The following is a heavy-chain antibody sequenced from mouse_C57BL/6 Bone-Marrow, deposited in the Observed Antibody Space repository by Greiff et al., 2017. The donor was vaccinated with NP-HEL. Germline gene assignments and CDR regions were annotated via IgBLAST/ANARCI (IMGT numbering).Heavy chain of an antibody. V-gene: IGHV1-55*01. Sequence: QVQLQQSGAELVKPGASVKMSCKASGYTFTSYWITWVKQRPGQGLEWIGDIYPGSGSTNYNEKFKSKATLTVDTSSSTAYMQLSSLTSEDSAVYYCARVYYSNLYWYFDVWGTGTTVTVSS. CDR1: GYTFTSYW. CDR3: ARVYYSNLYWYFDV. J-gene: IGHJ1*03. D-gene: IGHD2-5*01. CDR2: IYPGSGST.